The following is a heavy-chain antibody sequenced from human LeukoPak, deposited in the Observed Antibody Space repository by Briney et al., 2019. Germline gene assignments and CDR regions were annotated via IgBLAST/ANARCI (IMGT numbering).Heavy chain of an antibody. CDR3: ASSALIVGATPYYYMDV. CDR2: TYYRSKWYN. CDR1: GDSVSSNSAA. Sequence: KSSQTLSLTCAISGDSVSSNSAAWNWIRQSPSRGLEWLGRTYYRSKWYNDYAVSVKSRITINPDTSKNQFSLQLNSVTPEDTAVYYCASSALIVGATPYYYMDVWGKGTTVTVSS. J-gene: IGHJ6*03. D-gene: IGHD1-26*01. V-gene: IGHV6-1*01.